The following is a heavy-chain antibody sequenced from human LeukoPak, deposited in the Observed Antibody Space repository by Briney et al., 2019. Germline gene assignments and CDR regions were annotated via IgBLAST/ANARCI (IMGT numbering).Heavy chain of an antibody. CDR1: GFTFSSYS. CDR3: ARAMISWSHLDY. J-gene: IGHJ4*02. V-gene: IGHV3-21*01. CDR2: ISSNSSYI. Sequence: GGSLRLSCAASGFTFSSYSMNWVRQAPGKGLEWVSSISSNSSYIYYADSMKGRFTVSRDNAKNSLYLQMNSLRAEDTAVYYCARAMISWSHLDYWGQGTLVTVSS. D-gene: IGHD6-13*01.